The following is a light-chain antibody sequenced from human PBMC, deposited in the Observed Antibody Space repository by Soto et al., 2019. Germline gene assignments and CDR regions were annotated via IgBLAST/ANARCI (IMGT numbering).Light chain of an antibody. V-gene: IGLV2-14*01. J-gene: IGLJ2*01. Sequence: QSVLTQPASVSGSPGQSITISCTGSSSDVGGYNYVSWYQQHPGKAPKLMIYEVTNRPSGVSNRFSGSKSGNTASLTISGLQAEDEADHYCSSYTSGSTLLVFGGGTKLTVL. CDR1: SSDVGGYNY. CDR2: EVT. CDR3: SSYTSGSTLLV.